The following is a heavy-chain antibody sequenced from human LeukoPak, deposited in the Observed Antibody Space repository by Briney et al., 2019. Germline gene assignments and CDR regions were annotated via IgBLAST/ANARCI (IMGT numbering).Heavy chain of an antibody. CDR2: INHSGST. J-gene: IGHJ4*02. CDR1: GGSFSGYY. CDR3: ARRGGYSSSRPRYFDY. V-gene: IGHV4-34*01. D-gene: IGHD6-13*01. Sequence: PSETLSLTCAVYGGSFSGYYWSWIRQPPGKGLEWIGEINHSGSTNYNPSLKSRVTISVDTSKNQFSLKLSSVTAADTAVYYCARRGGYSSSRPRYFDYWGQGTLVTVSS.